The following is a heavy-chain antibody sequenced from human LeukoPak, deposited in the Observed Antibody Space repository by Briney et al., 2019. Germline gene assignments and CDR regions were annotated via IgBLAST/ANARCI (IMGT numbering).Heavy chain of an antibody. CDR3: ATLCFGETYNGY. J-gene: IGHJ4*02. CDR2: ISGSGSTT. CDR1: GFTISSYA. D-gene: IGHD3-10*01. V-gene: IGHV3-23*01. Sequence: GESLRLSCAASGFTISSYAMSCVRQAPGKGLTTHTPISGSGSTTFYADSVKGRFTISRDNFKSALYLQMNSLRAEDTAIYYCATLCFGETYNGYWGQGTLVTVSS.